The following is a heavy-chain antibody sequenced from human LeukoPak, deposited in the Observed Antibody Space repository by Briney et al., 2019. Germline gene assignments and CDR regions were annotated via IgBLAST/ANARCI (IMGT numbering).Heavy chain of an antibody. D-gene: IGHD6-19*01. J-gene: IGHJ3*02. CDR1: GFTFSSYA. V-gene: IGHV3-23*01. Sequence: PGGSLRLSCAASGFTFSSYAMSWVRQAPGKGLEGVSAISGSGGSTYYADSVKGRFTISRDNSKNTLYLQMNSLRAEDTAVYYCAKAHKIWGSSGWSPGSAFDIWGQGTMVTVSS. CDR3: AKAHKIWGSSGWSPGSAFDI. CDR2: ISGSGGST.